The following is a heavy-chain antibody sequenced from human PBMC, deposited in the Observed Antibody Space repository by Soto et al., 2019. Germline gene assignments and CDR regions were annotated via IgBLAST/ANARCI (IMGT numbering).Heavy chain of an antibody. CDR1: GFTFSDHY. Sequence: GVLRLSCAASGFTFSDHYMSWIRQAPGKGLEWIGYSSDSGSFTRYADSVKGRFSISRDNAKNSLYLQIKSLRGDDTAIYYCVRSGDNYNLLDYWGQGTPVT. J-gene: IGHJ4*02. D-gene: IGHD1-1*01. CDR3: VRSGDNYNLLDY. CDR2: SSDSGSFT. V-gene: IGHV3-11*06.